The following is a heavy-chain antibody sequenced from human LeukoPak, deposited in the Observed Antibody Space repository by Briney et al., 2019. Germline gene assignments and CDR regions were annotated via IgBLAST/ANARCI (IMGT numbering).Heavy chain of an antibody. CDR1: GFTFSSYV. CDR3: AKDLDHDYDDYGFDY. V-gene: IGHV3-30*18. Sequence: GRSLRFSCAASGFTFSSYVMHWVRQAPGKGLEWVALISYDGINKYYADSVKGRFTISRDNSKNTLYLQMNSLRAEDTAVYSCAKDLDHDYDDYGFDYWGQGTLVTVSS. J-gene: IGHJ4*02. CDR2: ISYDGINK. D-gene: IGHD4-17*01.